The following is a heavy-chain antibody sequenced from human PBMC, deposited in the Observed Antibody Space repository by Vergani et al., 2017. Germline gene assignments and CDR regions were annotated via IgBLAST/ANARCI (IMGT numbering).Heavy chain of an antibody. Sequence: EVQLVESGGGLVQPGGSLRLSCAASGFTFSSYSMNWVRQAPGKGLEWVSYISSSSSTIYYADYVKGRFTISRDNAKNSLYLQMNSLRAEDTAVYYCARETPERGMTIFGVVFYYGMDVWGRGTTVTVSS. CDR3: ARETPERGMTIFGVVFYYGMDV. CDR2: ISSSSSTI. V-gene: IGHV3-48*04. D-gene: IGHD3-3*01. CDR1: GFTFSSYS. J-gene: IGHJ6*02.